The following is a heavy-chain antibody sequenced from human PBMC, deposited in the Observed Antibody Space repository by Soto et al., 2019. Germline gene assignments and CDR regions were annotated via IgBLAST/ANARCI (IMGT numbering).Heavy chain of an antibody. J-gene: IGHJ6*02. CDR1: GYTFTSYG. D-gene: IGHD2-2*01. CDR3: ARRYCSSTSCYVDV. CDR2: ISAYNGNT. V-gene: IGHV1-18*01. Sequence: QVQLVQSGAGVKKPGASVKVSCKASGYTFTSYGISWARQAPGQGVEWMGWISAYNGNTNYAQKLQGRVTITADTTTRVAYVERSRLRSDDTAVYYCARRYCSSTSCYVDVWGQGTTVTVSS.